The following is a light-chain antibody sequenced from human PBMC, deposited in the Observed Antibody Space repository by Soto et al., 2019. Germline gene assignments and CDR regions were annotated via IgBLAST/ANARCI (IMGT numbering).Light chain of an antibody. CDR1: QSISNH. CDR2: AAS. Sequence: DIQMTQSPSSLSASVEDRVIITCRASQSISNHLNWYQQKPGKAPKLLIYAASTLQSGVPSRFSGSGSGTDFTLTISRLEPEDFAVYYCQQYGSSPPWTFGQGTKVDIK. CDR3: QQYGSSPPWT. V-gene: IGKV1-39*01. J-gene: IGKJ1*01.